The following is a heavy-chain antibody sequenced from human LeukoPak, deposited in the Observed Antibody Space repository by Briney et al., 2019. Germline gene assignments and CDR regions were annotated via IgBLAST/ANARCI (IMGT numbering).Heavy chain of an antibody. V-gene: IGHV3-9*01. Sequence: SGRSLRLSCAASGFTFDDYAMHWVRQAPGKGLEWVSGISWNGGSIGYADSVKGRFTISRDNAKNSLYLQMNSLRAEDTALYYCAKDIVSGELLIGAFDIWGQGTMVTVSS. CDR2: ISWNGGSI. D-gene: IGHD1-26*01. CDR3: AKDIVSGELLIGAFDI. J-gene: IGHJ3*02. CDR1: GFTFDDYA.